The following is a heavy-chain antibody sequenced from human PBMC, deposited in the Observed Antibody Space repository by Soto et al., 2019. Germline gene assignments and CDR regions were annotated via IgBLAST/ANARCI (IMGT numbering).Heavy chain of an antibody. V-gene: IGHV1-18*01. CDR2: ISAYNGNT. CDR1: GYTFTSYG. J-gene: IGHJ4*02. D-gene: IGHD3-10*01. CDR3: ARDLGRVDYYGSGSYYNDVDYFAY. Sequence: ASVKVSCKASGYTFTSYGISWVRQAPGQGLEWMGWISAYNGNTNYAQKLQGRVTMTTDTSTSTAYMELRSLRSDDTVVYYCARDLGRVDYYGSGSYYNDVDYFAYWGQGTLVTVSS.